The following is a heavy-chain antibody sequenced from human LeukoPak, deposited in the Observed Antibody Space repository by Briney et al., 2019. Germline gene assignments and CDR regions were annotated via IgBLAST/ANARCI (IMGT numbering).Heavy chain of an antibody. Sequence: GGSLRLSCAASGVTVSSHYMSWVRQAPGKGLEWVSVIYSGGSTYYADSVKGRFIISRDSSKNTLYLQMNSLRAEDTAVYYCVISPNTYYFDYWGQGTLVTVSS. D-gene: IGHD2-2*02. CDR1: GVTVSSHY. CDR2: IYSGGST. J-gene: IGHJ4*02. CDR3: VISPNTYYFDY. V-gene: IGHV3-53*01.